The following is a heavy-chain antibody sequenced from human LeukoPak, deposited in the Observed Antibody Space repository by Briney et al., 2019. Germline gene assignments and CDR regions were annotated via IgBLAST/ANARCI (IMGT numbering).Heavy chain of an antibody. D-gene: IGHD6-13*01. CDR2: IDPSDSYT. Sequence: GESLRISCKGSGYSFTSYWISWVRQMPGKGLEWMGRIDPSDSYTNYSPSFQGHVTISTDKSINTAYLQWSSLKASDTAMYYCATSIATSGHFDYWGQGTLVTVSS. CDR3: ATSIATSGHFDY. J-gene: IGHJ4*02. CDR1: GYSFTSYW. V-gene: IGHV5-10-1*01.